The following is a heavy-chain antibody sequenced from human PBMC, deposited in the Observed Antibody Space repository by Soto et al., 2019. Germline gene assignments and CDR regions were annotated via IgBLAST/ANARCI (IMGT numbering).Heavy chain of an antibody. V-gene: IGHV1-69*01. CDR1: GGTFSSYA. CDR2: IIPIFGTA. CDR3: ARDGIAARVSVLGYGMDV. D-gene: IGHD6-6*01. Sequence: QVQLVQSGAEVKKPVSSVKVSCKASGGTFSSYAISWVRQAPGQGLEWMGGIIPIFGTANYAQKFQGRVPTTADESTSTAYMELSSLRSEDTAVYYCARDGIAARVSVLGYGMDVWGQGTTVTFSS. J-gene: IGHJ6*02.